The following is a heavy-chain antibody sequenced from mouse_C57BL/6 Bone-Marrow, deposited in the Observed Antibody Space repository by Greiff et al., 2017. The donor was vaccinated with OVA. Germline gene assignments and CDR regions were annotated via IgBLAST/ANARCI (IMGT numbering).Heavy chain of an antibody. J-gene: IGHJ1*03. CDR3: ARQVRGYWYFDV. D-gene: IGHD2-12*01. CDR1: GFTFSDYG. Sequence: EVHLVESGGGLVKPGGSLKLSCAASGFTFSDYGMHWVRQAPEKGLEWVAYISSGSSTIYYADTVKGRFTISRDNAKNTLFLQMTSLRSEDTAMYYCARQVRGYWYFDVWGTGTTVTVSS. CDR2: ISSGSSTI. V-gene: IGHV5-17*01.